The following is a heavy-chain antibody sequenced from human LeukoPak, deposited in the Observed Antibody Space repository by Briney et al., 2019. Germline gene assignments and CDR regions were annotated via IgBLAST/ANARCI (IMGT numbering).Heavy chain of an antibody. Sequence: PSETLSLTCAVSGYSISSGYYWGWIRQPPGKGLERIGSIYHSGSTYYNPSLKSRVTISVDTSKNQFSLKLSSVTAADTAVYYCARGYYDILTGYSGYYFDYWGQGTLVTVSS. V-gene: IGHV4-38-2*01. CDR2: IYHSGST. D-gene: IGHD3-9*01. CDR1: GYSISSGYY. CDR3: ARGYYDILTGYSGYYFDY. J-gene: IGHJ4*02.